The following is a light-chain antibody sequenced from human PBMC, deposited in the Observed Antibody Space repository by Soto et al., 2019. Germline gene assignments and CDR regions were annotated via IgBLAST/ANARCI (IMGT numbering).Light chain of an antibody. CDR1: QTISSNY. J-gene: IGKJ1*01. CDR3: QLYGSSPKT. V-gene: IGKV3-20*01. Sequence: EIVLTQSPGTLSLSPGERATLSCRATQTISSNYLAWYQQKPGQAPKLLIHGASTRATGIPDRFSGSGSGTDFTLTISRLEPEDLAVYYCQLYGSSPKTFGQGTKVEV. CDR2: GAS.